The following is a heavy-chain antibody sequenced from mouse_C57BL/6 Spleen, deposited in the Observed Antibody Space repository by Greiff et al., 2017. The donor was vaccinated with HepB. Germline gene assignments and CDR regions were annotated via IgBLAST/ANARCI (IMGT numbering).Heavy chain of an antibody. J-gene: IGHJ2*01. CDR3: ARAELGRRGFDY. CDR2: IDPSDSYT. D-gene: IGHD4-1*01. CDR1: GYTFTSYW. Sequence: QVQLQQPGAELVKPGASVKLSCKASGYTFTSYWMQWVKQRPGQGLEWIGEIDPSDSYTNYNQKFKGKATLTVDTSSSTAYMQLRSLTSEDSAVYYCARAELGRRGFDYWGQGTTLTVSS. V-gene: IGHV1-50*01.